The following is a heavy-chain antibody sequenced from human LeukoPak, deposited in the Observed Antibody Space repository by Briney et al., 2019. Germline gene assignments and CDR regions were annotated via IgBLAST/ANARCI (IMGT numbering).Heavy chain of an antibody. Sequence: PSETLSLTCAVSGGSISSYYCSWIRLPPGKGLEWIGYMYNSGSTNYNPSLKSRVTISVDTSKNQFSLKLSSVTAADTAVYYCARDGGLYGGNYFDYWGQGTLVTVSS. V-gene: IGHV4-59*01. J-gene: IGHJ4*02. CDR3: ARDGGLYGGNYFDY. CDR1: GGSISSYY. D-gene: IGHD4-23*01. CDR2: MYNSGST.